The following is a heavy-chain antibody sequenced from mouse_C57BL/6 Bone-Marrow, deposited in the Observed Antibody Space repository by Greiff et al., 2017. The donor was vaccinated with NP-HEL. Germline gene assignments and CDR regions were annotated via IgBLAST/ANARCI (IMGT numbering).Heavy chain of an antibody. CDR1: GFNIKDYY. CDR2: IDPEDGDT. Sequence: EVQLQQSGAELVRPGASVKLSCTASGFNIKDYYMHWVKQRPEQGLEWIGRIDPEDGDTEYAPKFQGKATMTADTSSNTAYLQLSSLTSEDTAVYYCTTCYSLFYAMDYWGQGTSVTVSS. D-gene: IGHD6-2*01. J-gene: IGHJ4*01. CDR3: TTCYSLFYAMDY. V-gene: IGHV14-1*01.